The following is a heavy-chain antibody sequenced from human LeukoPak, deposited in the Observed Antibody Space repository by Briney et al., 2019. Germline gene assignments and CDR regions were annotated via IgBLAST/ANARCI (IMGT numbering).Heavy chain of an antibody. J-gene: IGHJ4*02. D-gene: IGHD3-3*01. V-gene: IGHV4-61*08. Sequence: PSETLSLTCTVSGGSISSGGYYWSWIRQHPGKGLEWIGYIYYSGSTNYNPSLKSRVTISVDTSKNQFSLKLSSVTAADTAVYYCARVLNSHFGALYYFDYWGQGTLVTVSS. CDR1: GGSISSGGYY. CDR3: ARVLNSHFGALYYFDY. CDR2: IYYSGST.